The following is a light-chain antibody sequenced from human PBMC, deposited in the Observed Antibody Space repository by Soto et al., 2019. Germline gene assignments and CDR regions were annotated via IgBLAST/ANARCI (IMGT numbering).Light chain of an antibody. CDR1: QCVSSSY. V-gene: IGKV3-20*01. Sequence: EIVLTQSPGTLSLYPGERATLSCRASQCVSSSYLAWYQQNPGQAPRLLIYGASSRATGIPDRFSGSGSGTDCTLTISILEPEDFAVYYCDQYGRSPPYTFGQRTKLEIK. J-gene: IGKJ2*01. CDR2: GAS. CDR3: DQYGRSPPYT.